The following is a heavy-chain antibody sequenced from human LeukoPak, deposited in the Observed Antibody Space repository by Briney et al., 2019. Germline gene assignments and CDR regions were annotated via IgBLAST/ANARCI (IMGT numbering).Heavy chain of an antibody. D-gene: IGHD2-2*01. V-gene: IGHV3-48*02. CDR3: ARYCSTTSCYEGGPSDY. CDR2: ISSSSSTI. J-gene: IGHJ4*02. Sequence: QSGGSLRLSCAASGFTFSSYWMSWVRQAPGKGLEWVSYISSSSSTIYYADSVKGRFTISRDNAKNSLYLQMNSLRDEDTAVYYCARYCSTTSCYEGGPSDYWGQGTLVSVSS. CDR1: GFTFSSYW.